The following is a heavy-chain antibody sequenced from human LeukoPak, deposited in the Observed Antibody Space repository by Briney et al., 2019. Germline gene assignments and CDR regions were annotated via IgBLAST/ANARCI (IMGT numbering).Heavy chain of an antibody. Sequence: SETLALTCTVSGGSISSSSYYGGWIRQPPGKGLEWIVSIYYSGSTYYNPSLKSRVTISVDTSKNQFSLKLSSVTAADTAVYYCATDQYYYGSKRFDYWGQGTLVTVSS. D-gene: IGHD3-10*01. CDR1: GGSISSSSYY. V-gene: IGHV4-39*01. CDR3: ATDQYYYGSKRFDY. J-gene: IGHJ4*02. CDR2: IYYSGST.